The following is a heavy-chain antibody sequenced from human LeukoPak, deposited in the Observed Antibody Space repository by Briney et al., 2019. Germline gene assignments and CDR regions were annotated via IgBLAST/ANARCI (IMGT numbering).Heavy chain of an antibody. CDR1: GFTFSSYA. Sequence: GGSLRLSCVASGFTFSSYAMHCVLQAPGKGLEWVSVISSDGRDKYYADSVKGRFTISRDNSKNTLYLQMNSLRAEGTAVYYCARDYSGSGSVDYWGQGTLVTVSS. D-gene: IGHD3-10*01. J-gene: IGHJ4*02. CDR2: ISSDGRDK. V-gene: IGHV3-30*03. CDR3: ARDYSGSGSVDY.